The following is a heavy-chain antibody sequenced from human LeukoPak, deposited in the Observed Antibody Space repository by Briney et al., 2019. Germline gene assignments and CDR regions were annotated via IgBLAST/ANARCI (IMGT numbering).Heavy chain of an antibody. J-gene: IGHJ4*02. CDR1: GGSISGYY. V-gene: IGHV4-4*07. D-gene: IGHD4/OR15-4a*01. Sequence: PSETLSLTCTGSGGSISGYYWSWIRQPAGKGLEWIGGIYASGSTYYNPSLKSRLTMSGDTSKNQFSLKLTSVPAAATAVYYCARVFYGPTYFDYWGQRTPVTASS. CDR2: IYASGST. CDR3: ARVFYGPTYFDY.